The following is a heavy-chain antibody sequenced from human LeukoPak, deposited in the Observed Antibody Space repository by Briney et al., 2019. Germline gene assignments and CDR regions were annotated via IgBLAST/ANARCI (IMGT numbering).Heavy chain of an antibody. J-gene: IGHJ4*02. CDR2: ISSGSSYI. D-gene: IGHD2-15*01. V-gene: IGHV3-21*01. Sequence: GGSLRLSCAASGFTFSSYSMNWVRQAPGKGLEWVSSISSGSSYIYYADSVKGRFTISRDNAKNSLYLQMNSLRAEDTAVYYCARDGAYCSGGSCYSSYYFDYWGQGTLVTVSS. CDR3: ARDGAYCSGGSCYSSYYFDY. CDR1: GFTFSSYS.